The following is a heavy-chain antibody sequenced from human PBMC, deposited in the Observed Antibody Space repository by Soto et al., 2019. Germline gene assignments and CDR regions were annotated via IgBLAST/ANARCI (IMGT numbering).Heavy chain of an antibody. CDR3: ARHDSSGYYYYYAY. CDR1: GYTFTSYG. Sequence: ASVKVSCKASGYTFTSYGISWVRQAPGQGLEWMGWISAYNGNTNYAQKLQGRVTMTTDTSTSTAYMELRSLRSDDTAVYYCARHDSSGYYYYYAYCGQGTLVTVSS. J-gene: IGHJ4*02. CDR2: ISAYNGNT. V-gene: IGHV1-18*01. D-gene: IGHD3-22*01.